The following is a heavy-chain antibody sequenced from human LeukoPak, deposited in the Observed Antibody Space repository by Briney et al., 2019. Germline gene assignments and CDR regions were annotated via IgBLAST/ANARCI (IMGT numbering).Heavy chain of an antibody. CDR1: GFTFDDYA. CDR2: ISWNSGSI. Sequence: GGSLRLSYAASGFTFDDYAMHWVRQAPGKGPEWVSGISWNSGSIGYADSVKGRFTISRDNAKNSLYLQMNSLRAEDTALYYCAKDIFGQQLVAFDYWGQGTLVTVSS. V-gene: IGHV3-9*01. J-gene: IGHJ4*02. D-gene: IGHD6-13*01. CDR3: AKDIFGQQLVAFDY.